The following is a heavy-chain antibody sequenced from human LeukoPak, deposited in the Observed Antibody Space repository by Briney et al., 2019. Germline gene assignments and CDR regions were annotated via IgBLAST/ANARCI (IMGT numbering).Heavy chain of an antibody. CDR3: AKEAQGCSITSCYFDS. Sequence: GGSLRLSCAASGFTFSLYAMSWVRQAPGKEPEWVSVISGSGGGSYYADSVKGRFIISRDNSKDTLYLQMSSLRAEDTAVYYCAKEAQGCSITSCYFDSWGQGTLVTVSS. CDR2: ISGSGGGS. CDR1: GFTFSLYA. D-gene: IGHD2-2*01. J-gene: IGHJ4*02. V-gene: IGHV3-23*01.